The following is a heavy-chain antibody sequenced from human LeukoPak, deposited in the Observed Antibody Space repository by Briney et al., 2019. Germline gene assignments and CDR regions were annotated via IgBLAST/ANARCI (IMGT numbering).Heavy chain of an antibody. D-gene: IGHD3-3*01. J-gene: IGHJ5*02. V-gene: IGHV4-39*01. CDR2: IYYSGST. Sequence: SQTLSLTCTVSGGSISSGGYYWGWIRQPPGKGLEWIGSIYYSGSTYYNPSLKSRVTISVDTSKNQFSLKLSSVTAADTAVYYCARLWSGYFFGARTNWFDPWGQGTLVTVSS. CDR3: ARLWSGYFFGARTNWFDP. CDR1: GGSISSGGYY.